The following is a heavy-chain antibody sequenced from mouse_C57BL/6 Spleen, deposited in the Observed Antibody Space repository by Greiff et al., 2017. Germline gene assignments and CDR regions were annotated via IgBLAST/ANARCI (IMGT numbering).Heavy chain of an antibody. CDR3: AREEEYDGGY. Sequence: QVLLQQSGPELVKPGDSVKISCKASGYAFSSSWMNWVKQRPGKGLEWIGRIYPGDGDTNYNGKFKGKATLTADKSSSTAYMQISSLTSENSAVYFCAREEEYDGGYWGQGTTLTVSS. J-gene: IGHJ2*01. CDR1: GYAFSSSW. CDR2: IYPGDGDT. D-gene: IGHD2-14*01. V-gene: IGHV1-82*01.